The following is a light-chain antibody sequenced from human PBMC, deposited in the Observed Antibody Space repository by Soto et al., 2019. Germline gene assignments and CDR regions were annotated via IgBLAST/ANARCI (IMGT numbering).Light chain of an antibody. CDR1: QDLDKW. V-gene: IGKV1-5*03. CDR3: QQYSSYWT. J-gene: IGKJ1*01. CDR2: KSS. Sequence: ILMSQSPSSLSASVGDRVTNTFPARQDLDKWLAWYQQKPGKAPNLLIYKSSTLREGVPSRFSGFGSGTEYILTISDLQPDDFGTYYCQQYSSYWTFGQGTMVEIK.